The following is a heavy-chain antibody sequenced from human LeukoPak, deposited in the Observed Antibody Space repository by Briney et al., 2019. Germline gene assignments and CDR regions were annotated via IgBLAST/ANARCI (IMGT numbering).Heavy chain of an antibody. Sequence: PSETLSLTCTDSSGSISSYYWNWIRQPPGKGLEWIGYIYYSGSTNYNPSLKSRVTISVDTSKNQFSLNLSSVTAADTAVYYCARLYNSASQAFDYWGQGTLVTVSS. CDR3: ARLYNSASQAFDY. V-gene: IGHV4-59*01. CDR1: SGSISSYY. CDR2: IYYSGST. J-gene: IGHJ4*02. D-gene: IGHD6-19*01.